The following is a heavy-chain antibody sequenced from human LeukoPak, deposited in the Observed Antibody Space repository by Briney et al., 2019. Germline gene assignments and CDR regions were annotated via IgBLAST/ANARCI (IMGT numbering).Heavy chain of an antibody. V-gene: IGHV4-39*01. CDR2: VYYTGST. CDR1: GFTFSSYA. D-gene: IGHD3-22*01. J-gene: IGHJ4*02. CDR3: ARHVAYYYDSSGYPDF. Sequence: GSLRLSCAASGFTFSSYAMSWVRQAPGKGLEWLGSVYYTGSTFHNPSLKRRVTIPVDTSKNQFSLRLTSVTAADTAIYYCARHVAYYYDSSGYPDFWGQGTLVTVSS.